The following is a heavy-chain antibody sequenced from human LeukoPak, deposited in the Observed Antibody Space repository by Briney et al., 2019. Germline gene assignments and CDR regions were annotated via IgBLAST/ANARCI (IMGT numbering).Heavy chain of an antibody. CDR2: IYPGDSDT. V-gene: IGHV5-51*01. D-gene: IGHD4-23*01. CDR1: GYSFTSYW. Sequence: GESLKISCKGSGYSFTSYWIGWVRQMPGKGLEWMGIIYPGDSDTRYSPSFQGQVTISADKSISTAYLQWSSLKASDTAMYYCATGGDYGGNEDAFDIWGQGTMVTVSS. J-gene: IGHJ3*02. CDR3: ATGGDYGGNEDAFDI.